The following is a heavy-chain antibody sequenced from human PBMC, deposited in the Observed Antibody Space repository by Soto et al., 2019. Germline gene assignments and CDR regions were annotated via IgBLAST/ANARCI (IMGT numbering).Heavy chain of an antibody. J-gene: IGHJ3*02. Sequence: SETLSLTCVVSGGSFSGYSWSWIRQPPGKGLKWIGEINHSGRTKYNPSLKSRVTTSVDTSKNQFSLKLNSVTAADTAVYYCASPNDAFDIWGQGTMVTVSS. CDR2: INHSGRT. CDR1: GGSFSGYS. V-gene: IGHV4-34*01. CDR3: ASPNDAFDI.